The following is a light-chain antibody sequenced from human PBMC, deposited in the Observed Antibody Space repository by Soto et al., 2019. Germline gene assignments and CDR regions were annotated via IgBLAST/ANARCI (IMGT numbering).Light chain of an antibody. CDR2: DAS. J-gene: IGKJ5*01. Sequence: DIQMTQSPSTLSASVGDRVTITCRASQSISSWLAWYQQKPGKAPKLLIYDASSLQSGVPSRFSGSGSGTDFTLTINSLQPEDFATYYCQQSYSVPITFDQGTRLEIK. CDR1: QSISSW. CDR3: QQSYSVPIT. V-gene: IGKV1-5*01.